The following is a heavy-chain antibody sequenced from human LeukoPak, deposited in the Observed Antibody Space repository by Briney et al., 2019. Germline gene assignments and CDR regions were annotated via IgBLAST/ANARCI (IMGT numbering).Heavy chain of an antibody. J-gene: IGHJ4*02. V-gene: IGHV3-74*01. Sequence: QSGGSLRLSCAASGFTFSSYWMHWVRQAPGKGVVWVSRINSDGSSTSYADSVKGRFTISRDNAKNTLYLQMNSLRAEDTAVYYCARSPPVVYVDYWGQGTLVTVSS. CDR2: INSDGSST. CDR1: GFTFSSYW. CDR3: ARSPPVVYVDY. D-gene: IGHD2-8*02.